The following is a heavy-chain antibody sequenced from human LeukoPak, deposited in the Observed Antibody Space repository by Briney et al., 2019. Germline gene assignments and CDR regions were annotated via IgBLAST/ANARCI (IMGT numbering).Heavy chain of an antibody. D-gene: IGHD4-17*01. J-gene: IGHJ4*02. Sequence: PGGSLRLSCAASGFTVSSNYMSWVRQAPGKGLEWIGYIYYSGSTNYNPSLKSRVTISLDTSKNQFSLKLSSVTAADTAVYYCARGQGTVTTHWGQGTLVTVSS. V-gene: IGHV4-59*02. CDR2: IYYSGST. CDR3: ARGQGTVTTH. CDR1: GFTVSSNY.